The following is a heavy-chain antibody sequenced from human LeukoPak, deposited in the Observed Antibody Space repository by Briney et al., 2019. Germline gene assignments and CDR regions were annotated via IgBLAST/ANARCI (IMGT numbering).Heavy chain of an antibody. Sequence: ASVKVSCKVSGYTLTELSMHWVRQAPGKGLEWMGGFDPEDGETIYAQKFQGRVTMTEDTSTDTAYMELSSLRSEDTAVYYCARVPRYDILTGSYYYYMDVWGKGTTVTISS. J-gene: IGHJ6*03. CDR3: ARVPRYDILTGSYYYYMDV. D-gene: IGHD3-9*01. CDR2: FDPEDGET. CDR1: GYTLTELS. V-gene: IGHV1-24*01.